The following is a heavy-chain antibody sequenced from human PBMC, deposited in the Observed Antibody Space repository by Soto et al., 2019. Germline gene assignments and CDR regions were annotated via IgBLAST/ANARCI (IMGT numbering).Heavy chain of an antibody. D-gene: IGHD3-22*01. Sequence: PSETLSLTGTASSGSIRNYYWSWIRQPTGTGLEWIGHIYYSGTTNYSPPLKSRVTISVDTSKNQVSLRLSSVTAADTAIYYCARDYFYDASGHPGPYYYGMDVWGQGTTVTDSS. V-gene: IGHV4-59*01. CDR1: SGSIRNYY. CDR3: ARDYFYDASGHPGPYYYGMDV. CDR2: IYYSGTT. J-gene: IGHJ6*02.